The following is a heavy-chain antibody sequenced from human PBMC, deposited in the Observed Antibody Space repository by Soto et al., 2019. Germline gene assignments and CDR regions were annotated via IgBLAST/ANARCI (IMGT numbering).Heavy chain of an antibody. J-gene: IGHJ3*02. CDR2: ISAYNGNT. CDR3: ARGDYYDSSGYSGAFDI. CDR1: GYTFTSYG. V-gene: IGHV1-18*01. Sequence: APVKVSCKASGYTFTSYGISWVRQAPGQGLEWMGWISAYNGNTNYAQKLQGRVTMTTDTSTSTAYMELRSLRSDDTAVYYCARGDYYDSSGYSGAFDIWGQGTMVTVSS. D-gene: IGHD3-22*01.